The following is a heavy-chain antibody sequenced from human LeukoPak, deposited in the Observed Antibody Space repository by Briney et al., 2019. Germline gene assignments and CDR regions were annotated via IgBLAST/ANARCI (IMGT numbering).Heavy chain of an antibody. CDR1: GYTLTELS. CDR2: FDPEDGET. CDR3: ASYFYSSSWVNY. Sequence: ASVKVSCKVSGYTLTELSMHWVRQAPGKGLEWMGGFDPEDGETIYAQKFQGRVTMTEDTSTDTAYMELSSLRSEDTAVYYCASYFYSSSWVNYWGQGTLVTVSS. V-gene: IGHV1-24*01. J-gene: IGHJ4*02. D-gene: IGHD6-13*01.